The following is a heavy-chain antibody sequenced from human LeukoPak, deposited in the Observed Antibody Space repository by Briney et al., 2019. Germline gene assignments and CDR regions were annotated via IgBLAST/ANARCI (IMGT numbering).Heavy chain of an antibody. J-gene: IGHJ3*02. V-gene: IGHV3-30-3*01. CDR2: ISYDGSSK. Sequence: GGSLRLSCAASGFTFSSYAMHWVRQAPGKGLEWVAVISYDGSSKYYADSVKGRFTISRDNSKNTLYLQMNSLRAEDTAVYYCARERWFGASNAVDAFDIWGQGTMVTVSS. CDR1: GFTFSSYA. D-gene: IGHD3-10*01. CDR3: ARERWFGASNAVDAFDI.